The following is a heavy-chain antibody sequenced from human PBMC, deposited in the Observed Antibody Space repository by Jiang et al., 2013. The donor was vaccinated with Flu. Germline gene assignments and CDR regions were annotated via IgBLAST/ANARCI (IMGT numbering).Heavy chain of an antibody. CDR1: GYTFTSYA. J-gene: IGHJ6*02. CDR3: ARERGCSSTSCYTGYYYYGMDV. Sequence: SELKKPGASVKVSCKASGYTFTSYAMNWVRQAPGQGLEWMGWINTNTGNPTYAQGFTGRFVFSLDTSVSTAYLQIRSLKAEDTAVYYCARERGCSSTSCYTGYYYYGMDVWGQGTTVTVSS. V-gene: IGHV7-4-1*01. D-gene: IGHD2-2*02. CDR2: INTNTGNP.